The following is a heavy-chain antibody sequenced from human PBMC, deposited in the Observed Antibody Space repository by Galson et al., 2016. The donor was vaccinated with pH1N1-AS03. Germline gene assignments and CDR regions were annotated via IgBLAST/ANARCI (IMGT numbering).Heavy chain of an antibody. CDR1: GFTFSSYG. J-gene: IGHJ4*02. Sequence: LRLSCATSGFTFSSYGMTWVRQAPGKGLEWVSSISVTGGSTYYADYVKGRFTISRDHSKNTLYLQMSSLRAEDTAVYYCAKDRSSWPPGWGSVDSWGQGTLVTVSS. V-gene: IGHV3-23*01. D-gene: IGHD6-13*01. CDR2: ISVTGGST. CDR3: AKDRSSWPPGWGSVDS.